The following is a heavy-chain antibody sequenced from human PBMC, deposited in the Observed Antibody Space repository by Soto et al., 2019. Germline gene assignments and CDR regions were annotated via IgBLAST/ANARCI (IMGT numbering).Heavy chain of an antibody. D-gene: IGHD2-2*01. Sequence: QVQLQQWGAGLLKPSETLSLTCAVYGGSFSGYYWSWIRQPPGKGLEWIGEINHSGSTNYNPSLKSRVTLSVDTAKNQFSLKLSSVTAADTAVYYCARGRHPRYCSSTSCYRDWFDPWGQGTLVTVSS. CDR1: GGSFSGYY. CDR3: ARGRHPRYCSSTSCYRDWFDP. CDR2: INHSGST. V-gene: IGHV4-34*01. J-gene: IGHJ5*02.